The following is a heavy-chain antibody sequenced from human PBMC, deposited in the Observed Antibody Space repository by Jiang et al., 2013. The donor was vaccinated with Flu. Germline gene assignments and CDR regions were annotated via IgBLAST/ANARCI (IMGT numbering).Heavy chain of an antibody. D-gene: IGHD2-2*02. CDR3: ARNSFLQYTLYFDC. CDR2: TYYRSKWYN. CDR1: GDSVSSKSVA. Sequence: SQTLSLTCAISGDSVSSKSVAWNWIRQSPSRGLEWLGRTYYRSKWYNDYAVSVKSRITINPDTSENQFSLQLNSVTPEDTAVYYCARNSFLQYTLYFDCWGQGTLVTVSS. V-gene: IGHV6-1*01. J-gene: IGHJ4*02.